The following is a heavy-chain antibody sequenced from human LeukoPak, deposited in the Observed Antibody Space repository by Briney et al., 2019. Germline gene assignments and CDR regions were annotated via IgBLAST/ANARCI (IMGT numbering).Heavy chain of an antibody. CDR2: IYYSGST. J-gene: IGHJ6*02. V-gene: IGHV4-59*01. CDR3: ARELLYCSSTSCYRHGMDV. D-gene: IGHD2-2*01. Sequence: SETLSLTCTVSGDPMTIDYWSWIRQPPGKGLEWIGYIYYSGSTNYNPSLKSRVTISVGTSKNQFSLKLSSVTAADTAVYYCARELLYCSSTSCYRHGMDVWGQGTTVTVSS. CDR1: GDPMTIDY.